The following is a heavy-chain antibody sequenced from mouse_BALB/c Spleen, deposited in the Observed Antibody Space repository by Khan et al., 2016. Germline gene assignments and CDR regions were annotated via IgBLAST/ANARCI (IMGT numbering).Heavy chain of an antibody. CDR1: GFTFSNYW. CDR2: IRLKSNNYAT. V-gene: IGHV6-6*02. Sequence: QLEESGGGLVQPGGSMKLSCVAAGFTFSNYWMNWVRQSPEKGLEWVAEIRLKSNNYATHYAESVKGRFTISRDDSTSSVYLQMNNLRAEYHGIYYCTRGSRDYWGQGTTLTVSS. D-gene: IGHD1-1*01. J-gene: IGHJ2*01. CDR3: TRGSRDY.